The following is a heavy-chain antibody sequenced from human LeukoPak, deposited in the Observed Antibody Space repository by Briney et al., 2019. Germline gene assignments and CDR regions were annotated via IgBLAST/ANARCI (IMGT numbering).Heavy chain of an antibody. D-gene: IGHD3-9*01. CDR1: GGSISSHY. J-gene: IGHJ4*02. Sequence: SETLSPTCTVSGGSISSHYWSWIRQPPGKGLEWIGYIYYSGSTNYNPSLKSRVTISVDTSKNQFSLKLSSVTAADTAVYYCARYVLTGYYIRYFDYWGQGTLVTVSS. V-gene: IGHV4-59*11. CDR3: ARYVLTGYYIRYFDY. CDR2: IYYSGST.